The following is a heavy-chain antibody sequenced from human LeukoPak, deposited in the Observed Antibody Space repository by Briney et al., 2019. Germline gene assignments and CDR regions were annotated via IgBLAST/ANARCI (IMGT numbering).Heavy chain of an antibody. J-gene: IGHJ5*02. V-gene: IGHV4-31*03. CDR1: GGSISSGGYY. CDR3: ARDRRYCSSTSCFNWFDP. CDR2: IYYSGST. D-gene: IGHD2-2*01. Sequence: SQTLSLTCTVPGGSISSGGYYWSWIRQHPGKGLEWIGYIYYSGSTYYNPSLKSRVTISVDTSKNQFSLKLSSVTAADTAVYYCARDRRYCSSTSCFNWFDPWGQGTLVTVSS.